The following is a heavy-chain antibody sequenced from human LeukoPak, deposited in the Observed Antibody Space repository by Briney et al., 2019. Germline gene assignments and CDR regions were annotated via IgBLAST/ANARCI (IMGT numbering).Heavy chain of an antibody. V-gene: IGHV3-21*01. CDR3: ARGSPPDI. Sequence: PGGSLRLSCAASGFTFSSYSMNWVRQAPGKGLEWVSSISSSSSYIYYGDSVKGRFTISRDNAKDSLYLQMNSLRAEDTAVYYCARGSPPDIWGQGIMVTVSS. D-gene: IGHD2-15*01. J-gene: IGHJ3*02. CDR2: ISSSSSYI. CDR1: GFTFSSYS.